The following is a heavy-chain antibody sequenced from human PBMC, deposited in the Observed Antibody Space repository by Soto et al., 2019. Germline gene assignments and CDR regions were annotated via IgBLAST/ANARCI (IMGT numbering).Heavy chain of an antibody. V-gene: IGHV4-31*03. D-gene: IGHD1-26*01. CDR1: GGSISSGGYY. Sequence: PSETLSLTCTVSGGSISSGGYYWSWIRQHPGKGLEWIGYIYYSGSTYYNPSLKSRVTISVDTSKNQFSLKLSSVTAADTAVYYCARYVGSYYDLDYWGQGTLVTVSS. J-gene: IGHJ4*02. CDR2: IYYSGST. CDR3: ARYVGSYYDLDY.